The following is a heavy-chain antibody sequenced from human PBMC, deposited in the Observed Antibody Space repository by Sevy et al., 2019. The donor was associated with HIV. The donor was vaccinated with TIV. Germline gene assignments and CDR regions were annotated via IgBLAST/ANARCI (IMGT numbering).Heavy chain of an antibody. V-gene: IGHV3-30*02. CDR3: AKDDRVLSWFREHYYYGMDV. Sequence: GGSLRLSCAASGFTFSSYGMHWVHQAPGKGLEWGAFIRYDGSNKYYAEPVKGRFTISRDNSKNTLYLQMNSLRAEDTAVYYCAKDDRVLSWFREHYYYGMDVWGQGTTVTVSS. J-gene: IGHJ6*02. D-gene: IGHD3-10*01. CDR1: GFTFSSYG. CDR2: IRYDGSNK.